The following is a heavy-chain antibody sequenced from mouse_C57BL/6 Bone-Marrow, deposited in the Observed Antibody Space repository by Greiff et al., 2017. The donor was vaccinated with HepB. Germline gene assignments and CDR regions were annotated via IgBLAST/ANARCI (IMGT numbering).Heavy chain of an antibody. D-gene: IGHD4-1*01. Sequence: EVKLMESGPGLVKPSQSLSLTCSVTGYSITSGYYWNWIRQFPGNKLEWMGYISYYGSNNYNPSLKNRISITRDTSKNQFFLKLNSVTTEDTATYYCAREEGLTGTDFDYWGQGTTLTVSS. CDR3: AREEGLTGTDFDY. J-gene: IGHJ2*01. CDR1: GYSITSGYY. V-gene: IGHV3-6*01. CDR2: ISYYGSN.